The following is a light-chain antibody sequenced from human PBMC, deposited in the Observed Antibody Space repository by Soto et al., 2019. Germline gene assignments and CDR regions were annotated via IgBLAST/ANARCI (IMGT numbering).Light chain of an antibody. CDR2: EVN. Sequence: QYLLSHPASLSGSPGQSITISCTGTSSDIGAYDYVSWFQQHPGKATTLMISEVNNRPSGVSNRFSGSKSGNTAYLTISGLQVEDEAEYFCSSYSISTAYLFGTGTKSPS. CDR1: SSDIGAYDY. V-gene: IGLV2-14*01. CDR3: SSYSISTAYL. J-gene: IGLJ1*01.